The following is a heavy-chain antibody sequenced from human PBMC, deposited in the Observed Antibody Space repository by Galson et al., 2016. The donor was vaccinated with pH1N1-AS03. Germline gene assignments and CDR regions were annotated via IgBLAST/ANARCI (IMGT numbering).Heavy chain of an antibody. Sequence: SVKVSCKASEGTFSNFGISWVRQAPGQGLEWMGGFIPIFGTANVAQKFKGRVTITADNLELSSLRSDSTAVYYCARDNYYDTGAFYGHFDFWGQGTLLVVSS. J-gene: IGHJ4*02. CDR1: EGTFSNFG. D-gene: IGHD3-22*01. CDR3: ARDNYYDTGAFYGHFDF. V-gene: IGHV1-69*06. CDR2: FIPIFGTA.